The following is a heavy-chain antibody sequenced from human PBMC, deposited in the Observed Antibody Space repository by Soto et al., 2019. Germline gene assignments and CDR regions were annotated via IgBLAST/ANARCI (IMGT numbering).Heavy chain of an antibody. D-gene: IGHD5-18*01. CDR3: AKHNGYSYGYTVDH. J-gene: IGHJ4*02. CDR2: IFYSGST. V-gene: IGHV4-59*03. CDR1: GGSISNYY. Sequence: SETLSLTCTVSGGSISNYYWSWIRQPPGRGLEWIGHIFYSGSTNYNPALKSRVTISVDTSKSQLSLKLSSVTAADTAVYYRAKHNGYSYGYTVDHWGEVTLVTVT.